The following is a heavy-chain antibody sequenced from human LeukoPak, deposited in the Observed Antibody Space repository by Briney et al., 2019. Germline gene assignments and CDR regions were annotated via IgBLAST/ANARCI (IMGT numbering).Heavy chain of an antibody. CDR2: ISYDGSHK. CDR1: GFTFSNYG. CDR3: AKDLRAFRGSGGPYVDN. J-gene: IGHJ4*02. Sequence: GGSLRLSCAASGFTFSNYGMHWVRQAPGKGLEWVALISYDGSHKSYADSVKGRSTISRDTSRNTLFLQMSSLRTEDTAVYYCAKDLRAFRGSGGPYVDNWGQGTLVTDSS. V-gene: IGHV3-30*18. D-gene: IGHD3-10*01.